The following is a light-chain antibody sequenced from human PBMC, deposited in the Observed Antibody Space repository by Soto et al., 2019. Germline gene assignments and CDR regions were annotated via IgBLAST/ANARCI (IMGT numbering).Light chain of an antibody. CDR3: QQYVTSIT. CDR2: GAS. V-gene: IGKV3-20*01. J-gene: IGKJ4*01. CDR1: RDVSSNY. Sequence: EFVLSQSQGTLSLSPGERSTLSCRASRDVSSNYLAWYQQKPGQPPRLLIYGASGRATGIPARFSGSGSETDFTLTISRQEPEDFAVYYCQQYVTSITFGEGTKVDIK.